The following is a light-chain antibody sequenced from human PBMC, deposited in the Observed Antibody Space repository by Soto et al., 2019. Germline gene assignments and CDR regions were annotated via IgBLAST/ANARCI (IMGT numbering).Light chain of an antibody. J-gene: IGLJ3*02. V-gene: IGLV2-18*01. CDR1: MRDVGDYEH. CDR3: GLFTSSATWV. CDR2: DVI. Sequence: QSALTQPASVSGSAGQSITISCSGTMRDVGDYEHVSWYQLAPGTTPKLLISDVINRPSGVPDRFSGSKSGNTPSLTISGLQAEDEADYYCGLFTSSATWVFGGGTKLTVL.